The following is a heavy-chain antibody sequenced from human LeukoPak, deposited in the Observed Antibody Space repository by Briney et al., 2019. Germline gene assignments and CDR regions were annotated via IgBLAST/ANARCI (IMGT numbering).Heavy chain of an antibody. J-gene: IGHJ2*01. CDR3: ARGRRDGYNGPWNFDL. V-gene: IGHV4-34*01. Sequence: SETLSLTCAVYGGSFSGYYWSWIRQPPGKGLEWIGEINHSGSTNYNPSLKSRVTMSVDTSKNQFSLKLSSVTAADTAVYYCARGRRDGYNGPWNFDLWGGGTWSLSPQ. CDR2: INHSGST. CDR1: GGSFSGYY. D-gene: IGHD5-24*01.